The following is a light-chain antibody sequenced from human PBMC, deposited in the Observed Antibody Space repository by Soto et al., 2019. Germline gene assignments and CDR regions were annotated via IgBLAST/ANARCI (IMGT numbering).Light chain of an antibody. CDR3: QQYCSSPWT. Sequence: DIVMTQSPDSLAVSLGERATINCRSSQSVLYSSSNKNYLAWYQQKPGQPPKLLIYWASTRESGVPDRFSGSGSGTDFPLTISSLQAEDVAVYYCQQYCSSPWTFGQGPKVEIK. CDR2: WAS. CDR1: QSVLYSSSNKNY. J-gene: IGKJ1*01. V-gene: IGKV4-1*01.